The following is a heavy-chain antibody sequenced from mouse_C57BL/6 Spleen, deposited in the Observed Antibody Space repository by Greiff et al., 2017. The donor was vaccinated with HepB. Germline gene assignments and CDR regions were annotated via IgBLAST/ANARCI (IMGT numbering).Heavy chain of an antibody. Sequence: VMLVESGPELVKPGASVKISCKASGYAFSSSWMNWVKQRPGKGLEWIGRIYPGDGDTNYNGKFKGKATLTADKSSSTAYMQLSSLTSEDSAVYFCARRDYGSNYAMDYWGQGTSVTVSS. D-gene: IGHD1-1*01. V-gene: IGHV1-82*01. CDR3: ARRDYGSNYAMDY. CDR1: GYAFSSSW. CDR2: IYPGDGDT. J-gene: IGHJ4*01.